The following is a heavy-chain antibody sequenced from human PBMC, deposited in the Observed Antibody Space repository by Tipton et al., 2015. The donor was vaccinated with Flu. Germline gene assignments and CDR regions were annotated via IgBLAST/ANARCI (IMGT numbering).Heavy chain of an antibody. D-gene: IGHD3-3*01. CDR1: GGSFSGYY. CDR3: ARGRPYDFELGYYFDY. CDR2: INHSGST. V-gene: IGHV4-34*01. Sequence: TLSLTCAVYGGSFSGYYWSWIRQPPGKGLEWIGEINHSGSTNYNPSLKSRVTISVDTSKNQFSLKLSSVTAADTAVYYCARGRPYDFELGYYFDYWGQGTLVTVSS. J-gene: IGHJ4*02.